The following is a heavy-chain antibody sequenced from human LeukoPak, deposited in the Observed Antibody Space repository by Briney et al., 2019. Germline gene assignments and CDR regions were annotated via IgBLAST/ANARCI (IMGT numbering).Heavy chain of an antibody. D-gene: IGHD2-15*01. V-gene: IGHV5-51*01. Sequence: GESLKISCKGSGYSFTSYWIGWVRQMPGKGLEWIGIIYPGDSDTRYSPSFQGQVTISADKSISTAYLQWSSLKASDTAMYYCARHPSCRGGSCYYWFDPWGQGTLVTVSS. CDR1: GYSFTSYW. CDR3: ARHPSCRGGSCYYWFDP. CDR2: IYPGDSDT. J-gene: IGHJ5*02.